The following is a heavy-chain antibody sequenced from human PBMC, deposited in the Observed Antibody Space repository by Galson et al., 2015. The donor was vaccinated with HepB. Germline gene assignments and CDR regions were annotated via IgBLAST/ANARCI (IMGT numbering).Heavy chain of an antibody. CDR2: LSGYNGTT. CDR1: GYTFTSFG. CDR3: ARGAVDFWSGSRSDYMDV. J-gene: IGHJ6*03. D-gene: IGHD3-3*01. V-gene: IGHV1-18*01. Sequence: SVKVSCKASGYTFTSFGISWVRQAPGHGLEWMGWLSGYNGTTTYAQKFQDRVTMTTDTSTNTAYMELWSLRSDDTALYYCARGAVDFWSGSRSDYMDVWGKGTTVTVSS.